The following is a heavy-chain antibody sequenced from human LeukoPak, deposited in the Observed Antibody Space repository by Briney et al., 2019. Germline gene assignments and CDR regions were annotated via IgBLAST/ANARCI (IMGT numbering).Heavy chain of an antibody. CDR1: GFTFSSYG. D-gene: IGHD3-22*01. CDR3: ARGYYYDSSGAFDI. CDR2: IWYDGSNK. Sequence: GRSLRLSCAASGFTFSSYGMHWVRQAPGKGLEWVAVIWYDGSNKYYADFVKGRFTISRDNSKNTLYLQMNSLRAEDTAVYYCARGYYYDSSGAFDIWGQGTMVTVSS. V-gene: IGHV3-33*01. J-gene: IGHJ3*02.